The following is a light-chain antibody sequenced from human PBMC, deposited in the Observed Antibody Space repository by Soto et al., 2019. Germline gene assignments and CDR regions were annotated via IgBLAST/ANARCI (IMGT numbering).Light chain of an antibody. J-gene: IGLJ1*01. CDR1: TGAVTSGHF. CDR3: VLYRGGSHV. CDR2: STT. Sequence: QAVVTQESSQTVCSGGTVTLTCASSTGAVTSGHFTSLLQLRQGQARRPLIHSTTEKLSWTPDRFSDALLGANAALPLSGAQPEDDADYYCVLYRGGSHVFGSGTNVTVL. V-gene: IGLV7-43*01.